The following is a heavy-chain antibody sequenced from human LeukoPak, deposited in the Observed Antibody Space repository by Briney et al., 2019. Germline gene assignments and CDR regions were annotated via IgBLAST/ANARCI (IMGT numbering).Heavy chain of an antibody. V-gene: IGHV5-51*01. CDR1: GYGFIGYW. D-gene: IGHD1-26*01. J-gene: IGHJ4*02. Sequence: GESLKISCKGSGYGFIGYWIAWVRQMPGKDLEWMGIIYPGDSHTIYRPSFQGQVTISVDKSISTAYLQWSSLKASDTAIYYCARHVPFSGSYYFDYWGQGTLVTVSS. CDR2: IYPGDSHT. CDR3: ARHVPFSGSYYFDY.